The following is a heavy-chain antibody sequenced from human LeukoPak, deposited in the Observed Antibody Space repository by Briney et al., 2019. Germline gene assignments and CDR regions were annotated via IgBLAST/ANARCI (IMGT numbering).Heavy chain of an antibody. CDR3: ARSPPPGATAYGAVDS. CDR1: GGSISSYY. D-gene: IGHD3-10*01. Sequence: SETLSLTCTVSGGSISSYYWSWIRQPPGKGLEWIGYIYYSGSTNYNPSLKSRVTISVDTSKNQFSLKLTSVTATDTAVYYCARSPPPGATAYGAVDSWGRGSLVTVSS. CDR2: IYYSGST. J-gene: IGHJ5*01. V-gene: IGHV4-59*12.